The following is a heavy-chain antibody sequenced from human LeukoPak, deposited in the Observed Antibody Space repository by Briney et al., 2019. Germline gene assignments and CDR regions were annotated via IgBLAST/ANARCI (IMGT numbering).Heavy chain of an antibody. J-gene: IGHJ5*02. D-gene: IGHD6-13*01. V-gene: IGHV3-7*01. Sequence: GGSLRLSCAASGFTFSSYSMNWVRQAPGKGLEWVANIKQDGSEKYYVDSVKGRFTISRDNAKNSLYLQMNSLRAEDTAVYYCARDYIAAAGFFPQGFDPWGQGTLVTVSS. CDR3: ARDYIAAAGFFPQGFDP. CDR2: IKQDGSEK. CDR1: GFTFSSYS.